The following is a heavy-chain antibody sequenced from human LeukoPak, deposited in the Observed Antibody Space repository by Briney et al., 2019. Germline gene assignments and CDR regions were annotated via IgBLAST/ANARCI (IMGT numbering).Heavy chain of an antibody. J-gene: IGHJ6*02. CDR3: AKGGSYYGSGSYYNGGFRPYRMDV. CDR1: GFTFSSYA. V-gene: IGHV3-23*01. CDR2: ISGSGGST. Sequence: GGTLRLSCAASGFTFSSYAMSWVRQAPGKGLEWVSAISGSGGSTYYADSVKGRFTISRDNSKNTLYLQMNSLRAEDTAVYYCAKGGSYYGSGSYYNGGFRPYRMDVWGQGTTVTVSS. D-gene: IGHD3-10*01.